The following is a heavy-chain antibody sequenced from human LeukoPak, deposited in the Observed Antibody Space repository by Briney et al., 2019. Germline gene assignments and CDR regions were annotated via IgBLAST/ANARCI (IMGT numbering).Heavy chain of an antibody. CDR1: GYTFRHYS. V-gene: IGHV3-21*01. CDR3: VSGNDPDSAWESYRLDAFDI. D-gene: IGHD3-16*02. Sequence: PGGSLRLSCAASGYTFRHYSINWIRQAPGKGLEWVSSISSTGDYIYYADSVRGRFTISRDNAKSSLFLQMDSLGAEDTAVYYCVSGNDPDSAWESYRLDAFDIWGRGTTVIVSS. CDR2: ISSTGDYI. J-gene: IGHJ3*02.